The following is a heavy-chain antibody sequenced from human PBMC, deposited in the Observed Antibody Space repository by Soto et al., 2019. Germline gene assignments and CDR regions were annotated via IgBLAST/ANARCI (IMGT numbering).Heavy chain of an antibody. D-gene: IGHD2-2*01. V-gene: IGHV3-30-3*01. CDR1: GFTFSSYA. CDR2: ISYDGSNK. Sequence: GGSLRLSCAASGFTFSSYAMHWVRQAPGKGLEWVAVISYDGSNKYYADSVKGRFTISRDNSKNTLYLQMNSLRAEDTAVYYCARGSHCIITSCSERDGMDVWGQGTTVTVSS. CDR3: ARGSHCIITSCSERDGMDV. J-gene: IGHJ6*02.